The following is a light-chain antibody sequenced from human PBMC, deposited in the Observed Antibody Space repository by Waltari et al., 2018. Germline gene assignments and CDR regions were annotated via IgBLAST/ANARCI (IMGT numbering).Light chain of an antibody. CDR3: HQYGSSPRT. Sequence: EIGLTQSPGTLSLAPGERATLPCRASQSVSSSSLAWYQQRPGQAPRLLIYGTSSRATGIPDRFRGSGSGTDFTLTISRLEAADFAVYDCHQYGSSPRTFGQGTKVETK. V-gene: IGKV3-20*01. CDR2: GTS. CDR1: QSVSSSS. J-gene: IGKJ1*01.